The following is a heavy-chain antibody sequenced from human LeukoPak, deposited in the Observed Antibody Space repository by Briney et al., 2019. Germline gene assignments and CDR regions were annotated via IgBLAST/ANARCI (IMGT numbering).Heavy chain of an antibody. Sequence: GGSLRLSCAASGFTFSSYSMNWVRQAPGKGLEWVSYISSSSSTIYYADSVKGRFTISRDNAKNSLYLQMNSLRAEDTAVYYCARSSEGGSNVWLGEYYYYGMDVWGQGTTVTVSS. V-gene: IGHV3-48*04. CDR3: ARSSEGGSNVWLGEYYYYGMDV. CDR1: GFTFSSYS. CDR2: ISSSSSTI. J-gene: IGHJ6*02. D-gene: IGHD3-16*01.